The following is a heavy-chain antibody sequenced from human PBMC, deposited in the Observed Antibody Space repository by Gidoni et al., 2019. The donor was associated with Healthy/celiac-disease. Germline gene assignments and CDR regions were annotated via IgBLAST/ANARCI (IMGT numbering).Heavy chain of an antibody. D-gene: IGHD6-13*01. CDR3: AKVGGYSSSWYDYFDY. Sequence: EVQLLESGGGLVQPGGSLRLSCAASGLTFSRLAMSWVRQAPGKVLEWVSAVRGSGGSTYYADSVKGRFTISRDNSKNTLYLQMNSLRAEDTAVYYCAKVGGYSSSWYDYFDYWGQGTLVTVSS. CDR1: GLTFSRLA. J-gene: IGHJ4*02. CDR2: VRGSGGST. V-gene: IGHV3-23*01.